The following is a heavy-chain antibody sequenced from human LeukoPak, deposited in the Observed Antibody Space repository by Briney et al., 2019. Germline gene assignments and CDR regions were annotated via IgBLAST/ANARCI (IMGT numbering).Heavy chain of an antibody. J-gene: IGHJ6*02. V-gene: IGHV3-30-3*01. CDR3: ARVAVAGPDYYYYGMDV. CDR2: ISYDGSNK. D-gene: IGHD6-19*01. Sequence: GRSLRLSCAASGFTFSSYAMHWVRQAPGKGLEWVAVISYDGSNKYYADSVKGRFTISRDNPKNTLYLQMNSLRAEDTAVYYCARVAVAGPDYYYYGMDVWGQGTTVTVSS. CDR1: GFTFSSYA.